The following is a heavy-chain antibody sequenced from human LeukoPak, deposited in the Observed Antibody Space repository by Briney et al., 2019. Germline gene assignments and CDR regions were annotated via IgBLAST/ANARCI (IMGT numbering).Heavy chain of an antibody. Sequence: SERLSLTCTVSGGSISSYYWSWTRQPPGKGLEWIGYIYYSGSTNYNPSLKSRVTISVDTSKNQFSLKLSSVTAADTAVYYCAREVVPNWFDPWGQGTLVTVSS. J-gene: IGHJ5*02. D-gene: IGHD2-2*01. CDR3: AREVVPNWFDP. V-gene: IGHV4-59*01. CDR1: GGSISSYY. CDR2: IYYSGST.